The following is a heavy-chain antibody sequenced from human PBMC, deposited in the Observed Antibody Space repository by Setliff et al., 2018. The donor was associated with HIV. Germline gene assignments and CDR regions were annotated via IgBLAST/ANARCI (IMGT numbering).Heavy chain of an antibody. J-gene: IGHJ4*02. CDR3: ARYVNYNVWSGYYPSFDY. D-gene: IGHD3-3*01. CDR2: IYYSGST. Sequence: SETLSLTCTVSGGSISSSSYYWDWIRQPPGKGLEWIGSIYYSGSTYYNPSLKSRVTISVETSKNQFSLKLSSVTAADTAAYYCARYVNYNVWSGYYPSFDYWGQGTLVTVSS. V-gene: IGHV4-39*07. CDR1: GGSISSSSYY.